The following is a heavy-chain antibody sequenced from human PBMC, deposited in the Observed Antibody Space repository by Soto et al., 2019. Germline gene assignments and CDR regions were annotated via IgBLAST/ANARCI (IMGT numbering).Heavy chain of an antibody. Sequence: QVQLVESGGGVVQPGRSLRLSCAASGFTFSSYAMHWVRQAPGKGLEWVAVISYDGSNKYYADSVKGRFTISRDNSKNTLYLQMNSLRAEDTAVYYCARGAELGYCSSTSCYGWYFDLWGPGTLVTVSS. CDR3: ARGAELGYCSSTSCYGWYFDL. V-gene: IGHV3-30-3*01. CDR1: GFTFSSYA. J-gene: IGHJ2*01. CDR2: ISYDGSNK. D-gene: IGHD2-2*01.